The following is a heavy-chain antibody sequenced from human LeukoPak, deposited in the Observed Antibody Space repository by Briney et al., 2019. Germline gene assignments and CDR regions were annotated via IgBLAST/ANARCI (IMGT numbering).Heavy chain of an antibody. D-gene: IGHD6-19*01. J-gene: IGHJ3*01. CDR3: VRLGLAVADLYDAFGA. V-gene: IGHV5-51*01. CDR2: IYPRNYDT. CDR1: GYTFANSW. Sequence: PGESLKISCEASGYTFANSWIGWVRQMPGKGLEYMGIIYPRNYDTRYSPSFEGQVTITADRSINTAYLQWSSLRASDSAMYYCVRLGLAVADLYDAFGAWGQGTAVVVS.